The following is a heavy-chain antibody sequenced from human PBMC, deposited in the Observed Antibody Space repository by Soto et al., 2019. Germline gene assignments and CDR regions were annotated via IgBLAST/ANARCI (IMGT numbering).Heavy chain of an antibody. J-gene: IGHJ4*02. CDR3: ARPNDSSGYSFDY. Sequence: LRLSCAASGFTFSSYGMHWVRQAPGKGLEWVAVIWYDGSNKYYADSVKGRFTISRDNSKNTLYPQMNSLRAEDTAVYYCARPNDSSGYSFDYWGQGTLVTVSS. D-gene: IGHD3-22*01. CDR1: GFTFSSYG. V-gene: IGHV3-33*01. CDR2: IWYDGSNK.